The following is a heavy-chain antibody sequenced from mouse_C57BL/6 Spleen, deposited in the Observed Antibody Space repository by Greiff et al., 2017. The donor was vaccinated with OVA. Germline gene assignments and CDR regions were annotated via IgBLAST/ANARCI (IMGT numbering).Heavy chain of an antibody. CDR3: TRAWPLMGNYEYFDV. Sequence: VQLQQSGAELVRPGASVTLSCKASGYTFTDYEMHWVKQTPVHGLEWIGAIDPETGGTAYNQKFQGKAILTADKSSSTAYMELRSLTSEDSAVYYCTRAWPLMGNYEYFDVWGTGTTVTVSS. CDR1: GYTFTDYE. CDR2: IDPETGGT. J-gene: IGHJ1*03. D-gene: IGHD2-1*01. V-gene: IGHV1-15*01.